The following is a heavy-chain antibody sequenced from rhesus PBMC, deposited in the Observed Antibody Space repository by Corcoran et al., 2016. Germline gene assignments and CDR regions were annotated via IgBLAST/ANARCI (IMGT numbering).Heavy chain of an antibody. Sequence: EVQLVESGGGLVQPGGSLRLSCAASGFTFSSYGMSWVRQAPGKGLEWVAYISNGGGSTYYADSVKGRFTISRDNSKNTLSLQMNSLRAEATAVYYCAKGGIQRVQPVDYWGQGVLVTVSS. CDR1: GFTFSSYG. V-gene: IGHV3S5*01. CDR2: ISNGGGST. D-gene: IGHD5-42*01. CDR3: AKGGIQRVQPVDY. J-gene: IGHJ4*01.